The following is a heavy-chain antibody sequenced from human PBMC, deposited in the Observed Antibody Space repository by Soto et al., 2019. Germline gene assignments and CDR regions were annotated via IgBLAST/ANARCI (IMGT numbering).Heavy chain of an antibody. CDR3: ASFHYYGSGSPLA. D-gene: IGHD3-10*01. CDR1: GGTFSSYT. Sequence: SVKVSCKASGGTFSSYTISWVRQAPGQGLEWMGRIIPILGIANYAQKFQGRVTITADKSTSTAYMELSSLRSEDTAVYYCASFHYYGSGSPLAWGQGTLVTVSS. J-gene: IGHJ4*02. V-gene: IGHV1-69*02. CDR2: IIPILGIA.